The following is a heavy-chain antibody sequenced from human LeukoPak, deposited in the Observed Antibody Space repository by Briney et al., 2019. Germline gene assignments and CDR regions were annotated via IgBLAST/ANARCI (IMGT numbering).Heavy chain of an antibody. CDR2: INHSRST. D-gene: IGHD3-3*02. V-gene: IGHV4-34*01. Sequence: SETLSLXCAVYGGSFSGYYWSWTRQPPGKGLEWIGEINHSRSTNYNPSLKSRVTISVDTSKNQFSLKLSSVTAADTAVYYCARGQRSGVTIFGVVIVFWFDPWGQGTLVTVSS. J-gene: IGHJ5*02. CDR3: ARGQRSGVTIFGVVIVFWFDP. CDR1: GGSFSGYY.